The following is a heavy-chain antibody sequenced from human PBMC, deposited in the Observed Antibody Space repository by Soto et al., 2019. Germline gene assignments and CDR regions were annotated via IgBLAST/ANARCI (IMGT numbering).Heavy chain of an antibody. J-gene: IGHJ6*02. CDR1: GYTFTKYA. CDR3: AREGAGLYYYYYGMDV. CDR2: ISVYNGNT. D-gene: IGHD6-19*01. Sequence: QVQLVQSGAEVKTPGASVKVSCKASGYTFTKYAISWMRQAPGQGLEWIGWISVYNGNTKYAENLQGRVTVTTDTSTTTVYMELMSLRSDDTAVYYCAREGAGLYYYYYGMDVWGQGTTVTVPS. V-gene: IGHV1-18*01.